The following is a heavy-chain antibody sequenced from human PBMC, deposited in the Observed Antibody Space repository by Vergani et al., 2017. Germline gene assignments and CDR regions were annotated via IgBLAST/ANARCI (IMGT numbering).Heavy chain of an antibody. D-gene: IGHD4-17*01. Sequence: EVQLLQSEGAVVQPGGSLRLSCVASGFTFSSHAMSWVRQGHGQGLEWVSSIKNTGDSTHYADSVKGRFTISRDNAKNALYLQMNSLRAEDTAVYHCARPSAPGDYDALDIWGQGTMVTVSS. J-gene: IGHJ3*02. CDR2: IKNTGDST. CDR1: GFTFSSHA. V-gene: IGHV3-23*01. CDR3: ARPSAPGDYDALDI.